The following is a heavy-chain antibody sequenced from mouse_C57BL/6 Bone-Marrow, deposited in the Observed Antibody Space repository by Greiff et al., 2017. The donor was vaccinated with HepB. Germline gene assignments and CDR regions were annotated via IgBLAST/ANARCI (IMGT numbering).Heavy chain of an antibody. J-gene: IGHJ2*01. CDR1: GFTFSSYT. CDR3: ARQPGNVDY. V-gene: IGHV5-9*01. CDR2: ISGGGGNT. Sequence: EVKLVESGGGLVKPGGSLKLSCAASGFTFSSYTMSWVRQTPEKRLEWVATISGGGGNTYYPDSVKGRFTIYRDNAKYTLYLQMSSLRSEDTALYYWARQPGNVDYWGQGTTLTVSS.